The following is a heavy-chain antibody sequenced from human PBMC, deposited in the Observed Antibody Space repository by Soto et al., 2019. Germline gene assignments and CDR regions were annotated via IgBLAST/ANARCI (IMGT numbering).Heavy chain of an antibody. Sequence: QITLNESGPTQVKPRQTLTLTCTFSGFSLTTSGVGVGWIRQSPGKAPEWLALIYWDDDKRYSPSLKSRLTITKDTSTIPVVLTMADLDPADTATYYCAHRVLRTVFGLVTTTAIYFDFWGQGTPVAVSS. V-gene: IGHV2-5*02. D-gene: IGHD3-3*01. CDR2: IYWDDDK. CDR1: GFSLTTSGVG. CDR3: AHRVLRTVFGLVTTTAIYFDF. J-gene: IGHJ4*02.